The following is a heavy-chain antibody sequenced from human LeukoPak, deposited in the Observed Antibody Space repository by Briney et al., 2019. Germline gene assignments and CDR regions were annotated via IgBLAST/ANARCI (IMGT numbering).Heavy chain of an antibody. D-gene: IGHD6-19*01. CDR1: GGSFSAYS. J-gene: IGHJ4*02. Sequence: PSETLSLTCAVYGGSFSAYSWTWIRQPPGKGLEWIGEVSHSGSTNYNPSLKSRVTISVDTSKNQFSLKLSSVAAADTAVYYCARSMAVAGTHYWGQGTLVTVSS. V-gene: IGHV4-34*01. CDR3: ARSMAVAGTHY. CDR2: VSHSGST.